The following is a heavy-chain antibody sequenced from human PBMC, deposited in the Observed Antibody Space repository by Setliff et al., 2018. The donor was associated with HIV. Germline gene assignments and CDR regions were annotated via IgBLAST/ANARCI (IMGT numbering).Heavy chain of an antibody. J-gene: IGHJ5*02. CDR3: ARDLVVSGGWFDT. CDR2: INPNSGGT. Sequence: ASVKVSCKASGYTFTAYSMHWARQAPGQGLEWMGWINPNSGGTHYAQRFEDRVTMTWDTTFSTGYMELTGLRSDDTAVYYRARDLVVSGGWFDTWGQGTLVTVSS. D-gene: IGHD3-10*01. V-gene: IGHV1-2*02. CDR1: GYTFTAYS.